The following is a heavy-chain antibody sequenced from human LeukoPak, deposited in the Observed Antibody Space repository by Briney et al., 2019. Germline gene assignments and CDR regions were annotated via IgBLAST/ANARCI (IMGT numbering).Heavy chain of an antibody. D-gene: IGHD3-16*01. CDR1: GYTFSTYH. V-gene: IGHV1-46*01. CDR3: VREASGGYFDY. CDR2: ISPSNGNT. J-gene: IGHJ4*02. Sequence: ASVKVSCKASGYTFSTYHMNWVRQAPGQGLEWMGTISPSNGNTNYAQSFRGRVTMTRDTSTSTVYMGLTSLTSEDTAVYYCVREASGGYFDYWGQGTQVAVSS.